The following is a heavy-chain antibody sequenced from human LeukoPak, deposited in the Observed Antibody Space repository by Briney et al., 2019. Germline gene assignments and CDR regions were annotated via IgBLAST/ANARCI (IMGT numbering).Heavy chain of an antibody. D-gene: IGHD4-17*01. V-gene: IGHV4-30-4*08. CDR1: AGSITTTNSY. J-gene: IGHJ4*02. Sequence: PSQTLSLTCNVYAGSITTTNSYWNWLRHPAGKGWEWIGYISYSGTLYYNPSLNSRVTISLDTSKNQFSLRLNSVTAADTAMYYCARDRYGDFEDYWGQGTLVTVSS. CDR3: ARDRYGDFEDY. CDR2: ISYSGTL.